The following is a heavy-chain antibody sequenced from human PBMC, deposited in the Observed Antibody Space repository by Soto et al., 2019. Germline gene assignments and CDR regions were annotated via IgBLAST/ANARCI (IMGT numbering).Heavy chain of an antibody. CDR2: IYYSGST. Sequence: QVQLQESGPGLVKPSETLSLTCTVSGGSICSYYWSWIRQPPGKGLEWIGYIYYSGSTNYNPSLKSRVTISVDTSKNQFSLKLSSVTAADTAVYYCARGRYCSGGSCFGDWFDPWGQGTLVTVSS. J-gene: IGHJ5*02. CDR1: GGSICSYY. V-gene: IGHV4-59*01. D-gene: IGHD2-15*01. CDR3: ARGRYCSGGSCFGDWFDP.